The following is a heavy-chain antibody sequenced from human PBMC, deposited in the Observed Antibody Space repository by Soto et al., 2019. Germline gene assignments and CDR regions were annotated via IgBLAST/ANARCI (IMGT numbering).Heavy chain of an antibody. D-gene: IGHD5-12*01. Sequence: GESLKISCAASGFTFSSYGMHWVRQAPGKGLEWVAVISYDGSNKYYADSVKGRFTISRDNSKNTLYLQMNSLRAEDTAVYYCAKGRSGYDYYYYYGMDVWGQGTTVTVSS. J-gene: IGHJ6*02. V-gene: IGHV3-30*18. CDR1: GFTFSSYG. CDR2: ISYDGSNK. CDR3: AKGRSGYDYYYYYGMDV.